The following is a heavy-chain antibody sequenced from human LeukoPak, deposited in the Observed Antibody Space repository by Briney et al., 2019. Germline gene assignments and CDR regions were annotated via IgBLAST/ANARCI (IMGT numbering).Heavy chain of an antibody. CDR1: GYTFTSYD. J-gene: IGHJ4*02. Sequence: ASVKVSSKASGYTFTSYDINWVRQATGQGLEWMGWMNPNSGSTGYAQKSQGRVTITRNTSISTAYMELSGLRSEDTAVYYCARGRSTGYPYYFEYWGQGTLVTVSS. CDR3: ARGRSTGYPYYFEY. CDR2: MNPNSGST. V-gene: IGHV1-8*03. D-gene: IGHD5-12*01.